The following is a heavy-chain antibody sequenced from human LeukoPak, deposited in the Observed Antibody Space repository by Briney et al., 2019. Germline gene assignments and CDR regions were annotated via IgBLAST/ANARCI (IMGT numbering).Heavy chain of an antibody. V-gene: IGHV4-61*02. CDR2: VYTSGST. Sequence: SETLFLTCTVSGGSIRSGSYYWSWIRQAAGKGLEWIGRVYTSGSTNYNPSLESRVTISVDTSKNQFSLNLSSVTAADTAVYYCAGGVTIVRGTSKHFDYWGQGTLVTVSS. CDR1: GGSIRSGSYY. CDR3: AGGVTIVRGTSKHFDY. D-gene: IGHD3-10*01. J-gene: IGHJ4*02.